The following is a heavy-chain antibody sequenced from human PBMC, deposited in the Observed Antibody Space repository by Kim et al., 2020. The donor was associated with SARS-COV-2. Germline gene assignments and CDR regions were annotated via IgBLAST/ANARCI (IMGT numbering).Heavy chain of an antibody. V-gene: IGHV4-39*01. Sequence: SETLSLTCSVSGGSITSSDYYWSWIRQTPGKGLEWIGSIYYTGSTYYYPSPKSPVTISVDTCKNQFYLRLKSVTATDRAVYYCARHAGYKYGHDDDHFDYWGQGTLVTVSS. CDR1: GGSITSSDYY. D-gene: IGHD5-18*01. CDR3: ARHAGYKYGHDDDHFDY. J-gene: IGHJ4*02. CDR2: IYYTGST.